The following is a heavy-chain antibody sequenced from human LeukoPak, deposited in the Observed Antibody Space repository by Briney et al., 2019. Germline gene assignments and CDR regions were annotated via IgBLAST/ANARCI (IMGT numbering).Heavy chain of an antibody. CDR1: GGSASSGGY. V-gene: IGHV4-31*03. Sequence: SETLSLTCTVSGGSASSGGYWSWIRQHPGKGLEWIRYIHKGGSTYYNLSLKSRVTISVDTSQSQFSIKLSSVTAADTAVYYCAGIVLLEDAQFDSWGQGTLVTVSS. CDR3: AGIVLLEDAQFDS. CDR2: IHKGGST. D-gene: IGHD1-1*01. J-gene: IGHJ4*02.